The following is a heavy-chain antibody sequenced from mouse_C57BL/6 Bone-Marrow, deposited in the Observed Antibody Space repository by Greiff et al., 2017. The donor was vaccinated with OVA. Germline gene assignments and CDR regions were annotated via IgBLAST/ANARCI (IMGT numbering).Heavy chain of an antibody. CDR3: ASSSTVVARDYAMDY. CDR2: INPNYGTT. D-gene: IGHD1-1*01. J-gene: IGHJ4*01. CDR1: GYSFTDYN. V-gene: IGHV1-39*01. Sequence: EVQLKESGPELVKPGASVKISCKASGYSFTDYNMNWVKQSNGKSLEWIGVINPNYGTTSYNQKFKGKATLTVDQSSSTAYMQLNSLTSEDSAVYYCASSSTVVARDYAMDYWGQGTSVTVSS.